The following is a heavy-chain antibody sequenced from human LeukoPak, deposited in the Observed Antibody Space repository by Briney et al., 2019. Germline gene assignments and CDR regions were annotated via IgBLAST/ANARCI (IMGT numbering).Heavy chain of an antibody. J-gene: IGHJ4*01. Sequence: SVKVSCKASGGTFSSYAISWVRQAPGQGLEWMGGIIPIFGTANYAQKFQGRVTITADESTSTAYMELSSLRSEDTAVYYCARLPSYGHRRGFDYWGHGTLVTVSS. V-gene: IGHV1-69*13. D-gene: IGHD5-18*01. CDR1: GGTFSSYA. CDR3: ARLPSYGHRRGFDY. CDR2: IIPIFGTA.